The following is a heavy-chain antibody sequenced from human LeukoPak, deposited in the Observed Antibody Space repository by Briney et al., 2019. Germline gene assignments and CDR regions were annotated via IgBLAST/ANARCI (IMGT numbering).Heavy chain of an antibody. J-gene: IGHJ4*02. V-gene: IGHV3-33*08. Sequence: PGGSLRPSCAASGFSFSTFGMHWARRAPGKGLEWVAVIWNDGSKKFYAESVKGRFTISRDNSQNTLYLQMNRLRAEDTAVYYCGRDSLGGDYWGQGNLVTVSS. D-gene: IGHD3-16*01. CDR3: GRDSLGGDY. CDR1: GFSFSTFG. CDR2: IWNDGSKK.